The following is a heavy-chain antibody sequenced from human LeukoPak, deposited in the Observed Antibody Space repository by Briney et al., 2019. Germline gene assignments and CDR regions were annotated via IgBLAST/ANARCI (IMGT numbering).Heavy chain of an antibody. CDR2: IIPIFGTA. J-gene: IGHJ6*03. CDR1: GGTFSSYA. CDR3: ARDRGIRLWLNYYYYYMDV. V-gene: IGHV1-69*06. D-gene: IGHD5-18*01. Sequence: ASVKVSCKASGGTFSSYAISWVRQAPGQGLGWMGGIIPIFGTANYAQKFQGRVTITADKSTSTAYMELSSLRSEDTAVYYCARDRGIRLWLNYYYYYMDVWGKGTTVTVSS.